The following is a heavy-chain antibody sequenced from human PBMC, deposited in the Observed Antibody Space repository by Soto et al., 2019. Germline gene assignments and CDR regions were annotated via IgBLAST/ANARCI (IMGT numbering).Heavy chain of an antibody. CDR3: ARDYLSSKLSLSYFDF. Sequence: QVQLVQSGAEVTRPGASVKGSCKASGYSFISHYIHWVRQAPGQGLEWMGFINPSGGSATLAQKLQGRVTMTRDTSTSTVYMELTILRSEDAAVYYCARDYLSSKLSLSYFDFWGQGTLVTVSS. CDR1: GYSFISHY. V-gene: IGHV1-46*04. D-gene: IGHD2-2*01. CDR2: INPSGGSA. J-gene: IGHJ4*02.